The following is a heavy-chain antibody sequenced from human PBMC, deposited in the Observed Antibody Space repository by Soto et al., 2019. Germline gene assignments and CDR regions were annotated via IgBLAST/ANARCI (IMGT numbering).Heavy chain of an antibody. CDR1: GDSIRSSAYY. V-gene: IGHV4-31*03. D-gene: IGHD1-1*01. CDR3: ARVQGKGYNLKVDH. J-gene: IGHJ4*02. Sequence: PSETLSLTCTVSGDSIRSSAYYWTWIRQHPGKGLEWIGCIHFSGSTYHNPSLKSRLVISVDTSKNRFSLNLNSVTAADTAAYYCARVQGKGYNLKVDHWGQGTLVTVSS. CDR2: IHFSGST.